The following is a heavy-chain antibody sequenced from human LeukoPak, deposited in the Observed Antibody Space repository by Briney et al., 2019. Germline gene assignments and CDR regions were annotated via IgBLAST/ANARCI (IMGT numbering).Heavy chain of an antibody. Sequence: GGSLRLSCAASGFTFTNYWMHWVRQAPGQGLEWVSRIDSDGTTTNYAHSVKGRFTISRDNAKNSLYLQMNSLRAEDTAVYYCARDAWYSGYDFIGGYFDYWGQGTLVTVSS. J-gene: IGHJ4*02. CDR3: ARDAWYSGYDFIGGYFDY. CDR1: GFTFTNYW. D-gene: IGHD5-12*01. V-gene: IGHV3-74*01. CDR2: IDSDGTTT.